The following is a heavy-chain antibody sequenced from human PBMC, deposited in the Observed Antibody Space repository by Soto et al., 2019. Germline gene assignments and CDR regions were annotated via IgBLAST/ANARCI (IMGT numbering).Heavy chain of an antibody. Sequence: ASVKVSCKVSGYTLTELSMHWVRQAPGKGLEWMGGFDPEDGETIYAQKFQGRVTMTEDTSTDTAYMELSSLRSEDTAVYYCAIAARPPDSPDAFDIRAQRTMVTGSS. CDR2: FDPEDGET. V-gene: IGHV1-24*01. D-gene: IGHD6-6*01. CDR1: GYTLTELS. CDR3: AIAARPPDSPDAFDI. J-gene: IGHJ3*02.